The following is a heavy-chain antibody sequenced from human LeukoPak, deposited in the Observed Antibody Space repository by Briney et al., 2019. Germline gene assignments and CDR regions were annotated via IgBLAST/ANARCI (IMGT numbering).Heavy chain of an antibody. V-gene: IGHV3-15*01. Sequence: GGSLRLSCAASGFTFSNAWMSWVRQAPGKGLEWVGRIKSKTDGGTTDCAAPVKGRFTIPRDDSKNTLYLQMNSLKTEDAAVYYCITGGGSGWYLEYWGQGTLVTVSS. J-gene: IGHJ4*02. CDR2: IKSKTDGGTT. CDR1: GFTFSNAW. D-gene: IGHD6-19*01. CDR3: ITGGGSGWYLEY.